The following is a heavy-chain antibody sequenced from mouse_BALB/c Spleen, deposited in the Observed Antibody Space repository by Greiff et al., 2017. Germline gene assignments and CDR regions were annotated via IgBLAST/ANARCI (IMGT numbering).Heavy chain of an antibody. D-gene: IGHD2-4*01. Sequence: QVQLQQPGAELVKPGASVTLSCKASGYTFTSYWMHWVKQRPGQGLEWIGEINPSNGRTNYNEKFKSKATLTVDKSSSTAYMQLSSLTSEDSAVYYCARSGYDYGNYAMDYWGQGTSVTVSS. CDR1: GYTFTSYW. V-gene: IGHV1S81*02. J-gene: IGHJ4*01. CDR2: INPSNGRT. CDR3: ARSGYDYGNYAMDY.